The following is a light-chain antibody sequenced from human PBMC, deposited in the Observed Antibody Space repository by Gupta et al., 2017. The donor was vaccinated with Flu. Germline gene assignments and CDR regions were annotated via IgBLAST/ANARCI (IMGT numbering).Light chain of an antibody. CDR3: ASWDDSLNGGV. CDR2: SNN. V-gene: IGLV1-44*01. CDR1: SPNIGSNT. Sequence: VTISCSGGSPNIGSNTVTWYQQLPRTAPKLLIYSNNQRPSGVPDRFSGSKSDTSASLAIRGLQSEDEADYYCASWDDSLNGGVFGGGTKLTVL. J-gene: IGLJ3*02.